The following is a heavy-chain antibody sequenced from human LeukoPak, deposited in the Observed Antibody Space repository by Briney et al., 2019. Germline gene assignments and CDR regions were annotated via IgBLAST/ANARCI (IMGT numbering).Heavy chain of an antibody. Sequence: GGSLRLSCAASGFTFSTYVMSWVRQAPGKGLEWVSGISGSGGSTFYADAVKGRFTISRDNSKNTLYLQMNSLRAEDTAVYYCAKEVASAGLDYWGQGTLVTVSS. J-gene: IGHJ4*02. CDR1: GFTFSTYV. D-gene: IGHD6-19*01. CDR3: AKEVASAGLDY. V-gene: IGHV3-23*01. CDR2: ISGSGGST.